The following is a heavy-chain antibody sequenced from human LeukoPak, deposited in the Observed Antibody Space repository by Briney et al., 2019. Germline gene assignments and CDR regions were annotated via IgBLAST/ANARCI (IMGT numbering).Heavy chain of an antibody. CDR2: INPNSGGT. CDR3: APTTYYDILTGYSRPYYFDY. D-gene: IGHD3-9*01. Sequence: GASVKVSCKASGYTFTGYYMHWVRQAPGQGLEWMGWINPNSGGTNYAQKFQGRVTMTRDTSISTAYMELSRLRSDDTAVYYCAPTTYYDILTGYSRPYYFDYWGQGTLVTVSS. V-gene: IGHV1-2*02. CDR1: GYTFTGYY. J-gene: IGHJ4*02.